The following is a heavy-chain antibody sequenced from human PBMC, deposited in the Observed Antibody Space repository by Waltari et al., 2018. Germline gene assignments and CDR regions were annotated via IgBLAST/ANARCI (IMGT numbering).Heavy chain of an antibody. CDR1: GFTFSSRN. J-gene: IGHJ4*02. CDR3: ATDYSYGSFDY. Sequence: QVQLVESGGGVVQPGRSLRLSCAASGFTFSSRNMHWVRQAPGKGLEWVALIWFDGSKKYHADSVKGRFSISRDDSKNTLYLQMNSLRADDTAVYYCATDYSYGSFDYWGQGTQVTVSS. CDR2: IWFDGSKK. D-gene: IGHD4-17*01. V-gene: IGHV3-33*01.